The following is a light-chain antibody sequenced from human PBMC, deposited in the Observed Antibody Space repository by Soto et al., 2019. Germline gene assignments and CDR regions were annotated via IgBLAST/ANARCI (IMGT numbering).Light chain of an antibody. CDR1: SSDVGDYNY. CDR2: EVS. V-gene: IGLV2-14*01. CDR3: SSYTTSSTLV. J-gene: IGLJ1*01. Sequence: QSALTQPASVSGSPGQSITISCTGTSSDVGDYNYVSWYQQHPGKAPKLMIYEVSYRPSGVSHRFSGSKSGNTASLTISGLQAEDEADYYCSSYTTSSTLVFGAGTKVTVL.